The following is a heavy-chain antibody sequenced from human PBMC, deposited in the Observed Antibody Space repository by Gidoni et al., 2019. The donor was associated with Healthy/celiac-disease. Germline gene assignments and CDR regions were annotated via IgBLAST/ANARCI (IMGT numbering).Heavy chain of an antibody. J-gene: IGHJ4*02. CDR3: ARDLWGVVVPAAIGY. CDR1: GFNFSSYG. Sequence: QVQLVESGGGVVQPGRSLRLSCAASGFNFSSYGMHWVRQAPGKGLEWVAVIWYDGSNKYYADSVKGRFTISRDNSKNTLYLQMNSLRAEDTAVYYCARDLWGVVVPAAIGYWGQGTLVTVSS. V-gene: IGHV3-33*01. D-gene: IGHD2-2*01. CDR2: IWYDGSNK.